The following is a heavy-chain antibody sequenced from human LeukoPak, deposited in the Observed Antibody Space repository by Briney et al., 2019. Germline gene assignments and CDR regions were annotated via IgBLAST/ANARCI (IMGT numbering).Heavy chain of an antibody. Sequence: ASVKVSCKTSGYTFADYFIHWVRQAPGQALEYMGRINDNSGGTEYQQKFQGRVTMTRDMSISTAYVEVNWLISDDTAIYYCARDVSSTPNWEFDYWSQGTTVTVSS. CDR2: INDNSGGT. D-gene: IGHD1-26*01. CDR3: ARDVSSTPNWEFDY. CDR1: GYTFADYF. V-gene: IGHV1-2*06. J-gene: IGHJ4*02.